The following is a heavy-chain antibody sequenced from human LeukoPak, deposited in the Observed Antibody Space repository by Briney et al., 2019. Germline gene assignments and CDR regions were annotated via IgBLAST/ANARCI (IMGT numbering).Heavy chain of an antibody. Sequence: PGGSLGLSCAASGFTFSSYGMHWVRQAPGKGLVWVAVIWYDGSNKYYADSVKGRFTISRDNSKNTLYLQMNSLRAEDTAVYYCAKRQRIRNSSGAPFDYWGQGTLVTVSS. V-gene: IGHV3-33*06. J-gene: IGHJ4*02. CDR2: IWYDGSNK. CDR3: AKRQRIRNSSGAPFDY. D-gene: IGHD6-19*01. CDR1: GFTFSSYG.